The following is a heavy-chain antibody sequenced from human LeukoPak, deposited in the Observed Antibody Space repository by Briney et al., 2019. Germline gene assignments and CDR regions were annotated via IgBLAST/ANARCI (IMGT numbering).Heavy chain of an antibody. D-gene: IGHD6-13*01. CDR2: INPNSGGT. CDR1: GYTFTGYY. J-gene: IGHJ4*02. Sequence: ASVKVSCKASGYTFTGYYMHWVRQAPGQGLEWMGWINPNSGGTNYAQKFQGRVTMTRDTSIGTAYMELSRLRSDDTAAYYCAREIAAAVDYWGQGTLVTVSS. V-gene: IGHV1-2*02. CDR3: AREIAAAVDY.